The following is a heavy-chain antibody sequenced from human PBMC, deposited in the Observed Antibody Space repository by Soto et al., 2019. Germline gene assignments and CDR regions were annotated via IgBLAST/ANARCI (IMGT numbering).Heavy chain of an antibody. V-gene: IGHV1-69*06. Sequence: QVQLVQSGAEVKKTGSSVKVSCKASGGTFSNYVVNWVRQSPGQGLEWMGRIIPISGAANYAQKFQGRVTITADKSTSTSYMELSSLRSEDTAVYYCARDMTRTVVPYFDFWGQGTLVTVSS. CDR2: IIPISGAA. D-gene: IGHD1-7*01. J-gene: IGHJ4*02. CDR1: GGTFSNYV. CDR3: ARDMTRTVVPYFDF.